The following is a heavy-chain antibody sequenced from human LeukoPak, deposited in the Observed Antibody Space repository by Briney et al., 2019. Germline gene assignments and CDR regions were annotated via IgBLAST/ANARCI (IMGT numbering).Heavy chain of an antibody. CDR2: IKQDGSEK. Sequence: GGSLRLSCAASGFTFSSYWMSWVRQAPGKGLEWVANIKQDGSEKYYVDSVKGRFTISRDNAKNSLYLQMNSLRAEDTAVYYCHGNSGYGHFGYWGQGTLVTVSS. D-gene: IGHD5-12*01. CDR3: HGNSGYGHFGY. CDR1: GFTFSSYW. V-gene: IGHV3-7*03. J-gene: IGHJ4*02.